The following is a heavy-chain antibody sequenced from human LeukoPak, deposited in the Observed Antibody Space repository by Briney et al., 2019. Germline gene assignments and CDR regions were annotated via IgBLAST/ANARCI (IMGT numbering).Heavy chain of an antibody. J-gene: IGHJ4*02. CDR3: ATSYVGVTGFDY. CDR2: IYHSGST. CDR1: GYSISSGYY. D-gene: IGHD3-16*01. V-gene: IGHV4-38-2*02. Sequence: SETLSLTCTVSGYSISSGYYWGWIRQPPGKGLEWIGSIYHSGSTYYNPSLKSRVTISVDTSKNQFSLKLSSVTAADTAVYYCATSYVGVTGFDYWGQGTLVTVSS.